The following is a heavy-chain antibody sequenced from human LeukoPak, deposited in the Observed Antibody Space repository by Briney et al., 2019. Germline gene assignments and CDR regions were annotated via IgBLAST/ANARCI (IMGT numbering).Heavy chain of an antibody. CDR2: IYYSGST. V-gene: IGHV4-31*03. D-gene: IGHD3-3*01. Sequence: TSETLSLTCTVSGGSISSSRYYWSWIRQHPGKGLEWIGYIYYSGSTYYNPSLKSRVTISVDTSKNQFSLKLSSVTAADTAVYYCARDRYYDFWSGPYYYYGMDVWGQGTTVTVSS. CDR1: GGSISSSRYY. CDR3: ARDRYYDFWSGPYYYYGMDV. J-gene: IGHJ6*02.